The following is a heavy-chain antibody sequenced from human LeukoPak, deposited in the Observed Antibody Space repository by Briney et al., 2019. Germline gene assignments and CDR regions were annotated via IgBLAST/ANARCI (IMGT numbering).Heavy chain of an antibody. J-gene: IGHJ4*02. V-gene: IGHV3-64*01. D-gene: IGHD6-19*01. CDR3: AKVGIEQWLSQGQFFDY. CDR1: GFIFSNYA. Sequence: PGGSLRLSCAASGFIFSNYAIHWVRQAPGKGLEYVSVISSNGGSTYYANPVKGRFTISRDNSKNTLYLQMNSLRAEDTAVYYCAKVGIEQWLSQGQFFDYWGQGTLVTVSS. CDR2: ISSNGGST.